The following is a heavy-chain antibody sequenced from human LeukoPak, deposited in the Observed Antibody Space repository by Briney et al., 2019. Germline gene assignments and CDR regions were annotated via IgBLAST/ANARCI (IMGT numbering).Heavy chain of an antibody. CDR2: ISSSSVYI. CDR1: GLTFSSYD. Sequence: PGGSLRLSCAASGLTFSSYDMNWVRQAPGKGLEWVSSISSSSVYIYYADSVKGRFTISRDNSKNTLYLQMNSLRAEDTAVYYCAKTLLNLRVLLWFGELSGWFDPWGQGTLVTVSS. CDR3: AKTLLNLRVLLWFGELSGWFDP. J-gene: IGHJ5*02. V-gene: IGHV3-21*04. D-gene: IGHD3-10*01.